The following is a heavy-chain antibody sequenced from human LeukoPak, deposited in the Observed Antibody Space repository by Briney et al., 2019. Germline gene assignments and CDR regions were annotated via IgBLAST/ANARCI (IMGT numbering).Heavy chain of an antibody. CDR2: INHSGST. CDR3: ARQGYGGNPQGAADY. Sequence: PSETLSLTCAVYGGSFSGYYWSWIRQPPGKGLEWIGEINHSGSTNYNPSLKSRVTISVDTSKSQFSLKLSSVTAADTAVYYCARQGYGGNPQGAADYWGQGTLVTVSS. V-gene: IGHV4-34*01. D-gene: IGHD4-23*01. CDR1: GGSFSGYY. J-gene: IGHJ4*02.